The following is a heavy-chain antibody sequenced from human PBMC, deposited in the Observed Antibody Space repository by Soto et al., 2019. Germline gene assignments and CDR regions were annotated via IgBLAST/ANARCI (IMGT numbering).Heavy chain of an antibody. CDR2: IYYSGST. J-gene: IGHJ4*02. CDR1: GGSISSYY. Sequence: SSETLSLTCTVSGGSISSYYWSWIRQPPGKGLEWIGYIYYSGSTNYNPSLKSRVTISVDTSKNQFSLKLSSVTAADTAVYYCARHGRGGYNNQSKYRNYYFDYWGQGTLVTVSS. V-gene: IGHV4-59*08. CDR3: ARHGRGGYNNQSKYRNYYFDY. D-gene: IGHD3-10*01.